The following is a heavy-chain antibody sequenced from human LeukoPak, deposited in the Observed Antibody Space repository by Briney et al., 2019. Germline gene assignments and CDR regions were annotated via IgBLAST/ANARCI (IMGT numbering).Heavy chain of an antibody. V-gene: IGHV3-23*01. Sequence: GGSLRLSCAASGIILSSYWMSWVRQAPGKGLEWVSIIFGNGDTTYYADSVKGRFTVSRDNSKDTLYLQMNDLRPDDTAIYYCAKRNTMVRGGPCFDYWGQGLLVTVSS. CDR3: AKRNTMVRGGPCFDY. CDR1: GIILSSYW. CDR2: IFGNGDTT. J-gene: IGHJ4*02. D-gene: IGHD3-10*01.